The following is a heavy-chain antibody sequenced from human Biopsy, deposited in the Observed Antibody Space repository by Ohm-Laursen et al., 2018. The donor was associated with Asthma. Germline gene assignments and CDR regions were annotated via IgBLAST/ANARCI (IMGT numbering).Heavy chain of an antibody. D-gene: IGHD2/OR15-2a*01. V-gene: IGHV3-30*03. Sequence: SLRLSCTASGFTFSHYAIHWVRQAPGKGLEWVAVISLDGHTKHFADSVKGRFTLSRDNSKNTLYLQMISLRTEDTAVYYCARRRGCRDFNYFDYWGQGTLVTVSS. CDR2: ISLDGHTK. CDR3: ARRRGCRDFNYFDY. J-gene: IGHJ4*02. CDR1: GFTFSHYA.